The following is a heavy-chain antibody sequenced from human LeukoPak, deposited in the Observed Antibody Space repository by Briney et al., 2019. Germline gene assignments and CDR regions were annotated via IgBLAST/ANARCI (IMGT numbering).Heavy chain of an antibody. CDR2: INPNSGGT. J-gene: IGHJ3*02. CDR3: ARSGYYDTRGSNDAFDI. Sequence: GASVKVSCKASGYSFTGYSMHWVRQVPGQGLEWMGRINPNSGGTSYAQKFQGRVTMTRDTSISTAYMELSRLRSDDTAVYYCARSGYYDTRGSNDAFDIWGQGTMVTVSS. V-gene: IGHV1-2*06. D-gene: IGHD3-22*01. CDR1: GYSFTGYS.